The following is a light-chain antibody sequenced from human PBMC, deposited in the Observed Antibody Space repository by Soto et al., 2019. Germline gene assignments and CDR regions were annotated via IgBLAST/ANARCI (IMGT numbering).Light chain of an antibody. V-gene: IGLV2-11*01. CDR2: DVS. Sequence: QSVLTQPRSVSGSPGQSVTISCTGTSSDVGGYNYVSWYQQHPGKAPKLMIYDVSKRPSGVPDRFSGSKSGTTASLTISGLQAEDESDYYCCSYARSNTYLFVTGTKVTVL. CDR1: SSDVGGYNY. J-gene: IGLJ1*01. CDR3: CSYARSNTYL.